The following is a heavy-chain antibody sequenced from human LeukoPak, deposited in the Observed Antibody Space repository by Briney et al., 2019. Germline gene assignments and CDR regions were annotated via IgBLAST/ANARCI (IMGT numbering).Heavy chain of an antibody. J-gene: IGHJ6*02. D-gene: IGHD6-19*01. CDR3: TRDRRRSIAVAGVSTCRYYYYYGMFV. Sequence: SETPSLTCVVYGGFFSGYYWSWIRQTPGKGLEWIGETNHSGSTTYNTSLKCRATIPVDTSKNQFHLKLNSMTAAHTAGYYCTRDRRRSIAVAGVSTCRYYYYYGMFVWGQGTTVTVSS. CDR2: TNHSGST. V-gene: IGHV4-34*01. CDR1: GGFFSGYY.